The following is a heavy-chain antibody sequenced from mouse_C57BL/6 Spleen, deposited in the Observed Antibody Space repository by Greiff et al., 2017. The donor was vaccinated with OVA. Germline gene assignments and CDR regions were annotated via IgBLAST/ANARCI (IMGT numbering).Heavy chain of an antibody. V-gene: IGHV3-6*01. CDR3: VGDYGGFAY. CDR1: GYSITSGYY. Sequence: VQLQQSGPGLVKPSPSLSLTCSVTGYSITSGYYWNWIRQFPGNKLEWMGYISYDGSTNYNPSLKNRISITRDTSKNQFFLKLNSVTTEDTATYYCVGDYGGFAYWGQGTLVTVSA. CDR2: ISYDGST. D-gene: IGHD1-2*01. J-gene: IGHJ3*01.